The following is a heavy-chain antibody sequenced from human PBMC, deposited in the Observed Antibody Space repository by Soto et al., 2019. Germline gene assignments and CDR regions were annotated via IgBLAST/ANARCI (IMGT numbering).Heavy chain of an antibody. D-gene: IGHD1-26*01. CDR3: AKRYSGSYYAAFDV. V-gene: IGHV3-23*01. J-gene: IGHJ3*01. Sequence: VGSLRLSCAASGFTFSTYPMAWVRQARGKGLEWVSSIHGSGETTYYADSVKGRFTISRDNSKNTLYLEMDNLRADDTAVYFCAKRYSGSYYAAFDVWGQGTMVTVSS. CDR2: IHGSGETT. CDR1: GFTFSTYP.